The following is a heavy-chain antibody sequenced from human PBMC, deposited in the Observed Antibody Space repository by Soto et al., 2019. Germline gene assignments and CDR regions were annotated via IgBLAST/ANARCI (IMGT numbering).Heavy chain of an antibody. V-gene: IGHV3-7*05. Sequence: GGSLRLSCAASGFTFSSYWMSWVRQAPGKGLEWVANIKQDGSEKYYVDSVKGRFTISRDNAKNSLYLQMNSLRAEDKAVYYCAILTWYSSSWYGGDDYWGQGTLVTVSS. J-gene: IGHJ4*02. CDR3: AILTWYSSSWYGGDDY. D-gene: IGHD6-13*01. CDR2: IKQDGSEK. CDR1: GFTFSSYW.